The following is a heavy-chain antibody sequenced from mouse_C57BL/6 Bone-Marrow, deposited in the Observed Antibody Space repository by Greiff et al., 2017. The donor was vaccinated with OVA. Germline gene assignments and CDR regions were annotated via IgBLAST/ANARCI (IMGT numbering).Heavy chain of an antibody. Sequence: EVQGVESGGGLVQPGGSLKLSCAASGFTFSDYYMYWVRQTPEKRLEWVAYISNGGGSTYYPDPVKGRFTISSDNAKNTLYLQMSRLKSEDTAMYYCAREENGYYGFAYWGQGTLVTVSA. CDR3: AREENGYYGFAY. CDR1: GFTFSDYY. V-gene: IGHV5-12*01. J-gene: IGHJ3*01. D-gene: IGHD2-3*01. CDR2: ISNGGGST.